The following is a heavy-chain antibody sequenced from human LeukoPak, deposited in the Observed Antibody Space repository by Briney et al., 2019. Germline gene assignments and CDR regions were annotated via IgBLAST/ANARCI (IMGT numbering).Heavy chain of an antibody. CDR3: AKDGSASYLTGMDV. CDR1: GFTFSSYG. D-gene: IGHD3-10*01. CDR2: ISYEGSNK. V-gene: IGHV3-30*18. J-gene: IGHJ6*02. Sequence: TGRSLRLSCAASGFTFSSYGMHWVRQAPGNWLEWVVVISYEGSNKHYADSVKGRFTLSRDNSKNTLYLQKNTLRAENTAVYYCAKDGSASYLTGMDVWGQGTTVTVSS.